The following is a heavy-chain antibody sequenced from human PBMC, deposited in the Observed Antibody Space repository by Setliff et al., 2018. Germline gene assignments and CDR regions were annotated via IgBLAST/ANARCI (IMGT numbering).Heavy chain of an antibody. V-gene: IGHV5-51*01. J-gene: IGHJ4*02. CDR3: ARHEYHYDSRGSGYYFDY. D-gene: IGHD3-22*01. CDR1: GYNFINYW. Sequence: GESLKISCKGSGYNFINYWIGWVRQMPGKGLEWMGIIYPSDSDTRYSPSFQGQVTISADKSISTAYLQWSSLKASDTAMYYCARHEYHYDSRGSGYYFDYWGQGTLVTVSS. CDR2: IYPSDSDT.